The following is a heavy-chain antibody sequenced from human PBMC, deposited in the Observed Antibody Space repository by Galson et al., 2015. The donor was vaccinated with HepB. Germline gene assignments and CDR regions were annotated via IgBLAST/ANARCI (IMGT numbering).Heavy chain of an antibody. Sequence: SVKVSCKASGYTFTSYDINWVRQATGQGLEWMGWMNPNSGNTGYAQKFQGRVTMTRNTSISTAYMELSSLRSEDTAVYYCARLFAPPYDSSGYYWFNWFDPWGQGTLVTVSS. D-gene: IGHD3-22*01. J-gene: IGHJ5*02. CDR1: GYTFTSYD. V-gene: IGHV1-8*01. CDR3: ARLFAPPYDSSGYYWFNWFDP. CDR2: MNPNSGNT.